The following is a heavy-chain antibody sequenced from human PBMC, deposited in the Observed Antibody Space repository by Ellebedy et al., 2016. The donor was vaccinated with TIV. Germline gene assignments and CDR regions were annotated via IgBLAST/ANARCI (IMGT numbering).Heavy chain of an antibody. V-gene: IGHV1-18*01. CDR2: ISAYSGNT. D-gene: IGHD2-21*02. CDR1: GYTFTNYG. CDR3: ARDSSDWTQHFDY. J-gene: IGHJ4*02. Sequence: ASVKVSCKASGYTFTNYGLSWVRQAPGQGLEWMGWISAYSGNTNYAHKFQGRVNMTTDTSTNTAYMELGWLRSDETAVYYCARDSSDWTQHFDYWGQGTLVTVAS.